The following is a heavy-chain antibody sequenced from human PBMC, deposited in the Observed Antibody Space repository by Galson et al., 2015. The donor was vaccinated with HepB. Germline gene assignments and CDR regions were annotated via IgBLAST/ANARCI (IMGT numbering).Heavy chain of an antibody. CDR2: FDPEDGET. CDR3: ATVFTVGAFDI. D-gene: IGHD4-23*01. Sequence: SVKVSCKASGYTFTNYAMNWMRQAPGKGLEWMGGFDPEDGETIYAQKFQGRVTMTEDTSTDTAYMELSSLRSEDTAVYYCATVFTVGAFDIWGQGTMVTVSS. CDR1: GYTFTNYA. J-gene: IGHJ3*02. V-gene: IGHV1-24*01.